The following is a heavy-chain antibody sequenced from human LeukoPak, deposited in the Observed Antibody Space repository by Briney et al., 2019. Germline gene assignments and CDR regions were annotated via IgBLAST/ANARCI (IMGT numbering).Heavy chain of an antibody. CDR1: GASVTSGDYY. V-gene: IGHV4-31*03. CDR2: VYYTGDT. CDR3: AGDRPHPRRHFDFGTGHDGNYGMDV. D-gene: IGHD3/OR15-3a*01. J-gene: IGHJ6*02. Sequence: PSQTLSLTCTVSGASVTSGDYYWSWIPQHPGKSLEWIGSVYYTGDTYYSQYLKSSVAISADTSQNQFSLKVNSVTPADTAVYYCAGDRPHPRRHFDFGTGHDGNYGMDVWGQGTTVTVYS.